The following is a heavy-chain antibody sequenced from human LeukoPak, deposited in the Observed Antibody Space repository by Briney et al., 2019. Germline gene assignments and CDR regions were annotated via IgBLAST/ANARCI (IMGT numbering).Heavy chain of an antibody. CDR2: FDPEDGET. J-gene: IGHJ4*02. D-gene: IGHD4-23*01. V-gene: IGHV1-24*01. Sequence: ASVKVSCKVSGYTLTELSMHWVRQAPGKGLEWMGGFDPEDGETIYAQKFQGRVTMTEDTSTDTAYMELGSLRSEDTAVYYCATNLATVVTPAYYWGQGTLVTVSS. CDR3: ATNLATVVTPAYY. CDR1: GYTLTELS.